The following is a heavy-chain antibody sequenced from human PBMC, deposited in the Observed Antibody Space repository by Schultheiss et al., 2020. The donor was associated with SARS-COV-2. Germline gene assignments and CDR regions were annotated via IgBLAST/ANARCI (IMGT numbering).Heavy chain of an antibody. D-gene: IGHD6-13*01. Sequence: GESLKISCAASGFTVSSNYMSWVRQAPGKGLEWVSVIYSGGSTYYADSVKGRFTISRDNSKNTLYLQMNSLRAEDTAVYYCARGRYSSSWGQGTLVTSPQ. CDR3: ARGRYSSS. CDR1: GFTVSSNY. J-gene: IGHJ4*02. V-gene: IGHV3-53*01. CDR2: IYSGGST.